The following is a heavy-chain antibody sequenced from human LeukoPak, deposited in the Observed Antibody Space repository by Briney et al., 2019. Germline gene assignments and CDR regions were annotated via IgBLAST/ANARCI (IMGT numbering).Heavy chain of an antibody. V-gene: IGHV5-51*01. CDR3: AKKNLGWMQLDGVWDS. Sequence: GESLKISCKGSGYSFTSYWIGWVRQMPGKGLEWMGIIYPGDSDTRYSPSFQGQVTISADKSISTAYLQWSSLKASDTAMYYCAKKNLGWMQLDGVWDSGAQEPRVTVSS. J-gene: IGHJ4*02. D-gene: IGHD5-18*01. CDR2: IYPGDSDT. CDR1: GYSFTSYW.